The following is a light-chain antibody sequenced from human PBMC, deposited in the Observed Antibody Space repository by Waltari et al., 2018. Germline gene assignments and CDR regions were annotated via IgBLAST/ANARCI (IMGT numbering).Light chain of an antibody. CDR3: QQLNSYPIT. CDR1: QGISSY. V-gene: IGKV1-9*01. J-gene: IGKJ4*01. Sequence: QLTDSPSSLSASVGDRVNIPCRASQGISSYLACYQQKPGKAPKPLIYAASTLQSGVPSRFSGSGSGTDFTLTISSLQPEDFATYDCQQLNSYPITFGGGTKVEIK. CDR2: AAS.